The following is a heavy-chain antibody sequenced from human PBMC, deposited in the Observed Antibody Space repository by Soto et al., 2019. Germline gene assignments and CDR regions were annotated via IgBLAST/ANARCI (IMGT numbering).Heavy chain of an antibody. Sequence: SETLSLTCTVSGGSISRGVYYWIWIRQHPGKGLEWIGYIYYSGSTYYNPSLKSRVTISVDTSKIHFSLKLSSVTAADTAVYYCARGSRRDTAMVLDAFDIWGQGTMVTVSS. CDR2: IYYSGST. CDR3: ARGSRRDTAMVLDAFDI. J-gene: IGHJ3*02. V-gene: IGHV4-31*03. CDR1: GGSISRGVYY. D-gene: IGHD5-18*01.